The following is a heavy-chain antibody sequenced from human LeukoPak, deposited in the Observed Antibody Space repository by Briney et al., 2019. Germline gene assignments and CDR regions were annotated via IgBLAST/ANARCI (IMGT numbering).Heavy chain of an antibody. Sequence: QTGGSLRLSCAASGFTFSSYAMSWVRQAPGKGLEWVSAISGSGGSTYYADSVKGRFTISRDNAKNSLYLQMNSLRAEDTALYYCAKDMYYDSSGRKGFDYWGQGTLVTVSS. CDR3: AKDMYYDSSGRKGFDY. CDR1: GFTFSSYA. J-gene: IGHJ4*02. CDR2: ISGSGGST. V-gene: IGHV3-23*01. D-gene: IGHD3-22*01.